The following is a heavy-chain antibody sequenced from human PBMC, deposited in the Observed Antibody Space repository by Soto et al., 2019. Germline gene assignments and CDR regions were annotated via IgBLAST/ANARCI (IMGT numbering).Heavy chain of an antibody. CDR2: ISSSGSTI. CDR3: ARGYSSSLLPFDY. D-gene: IGHD6-13*01. Sequence: GGSLRLSCAASGFTFSDYYMSWIRQAPGKGLEWVSYISSSGSTIYYADSVKGRFTISRDNAKNSLYLQMNSLRAEDTAGYYCARGYSSSLLPFDYWGQGTLVTVSS. CDR1: GFTFSDYY. V-gene: IGHV3-11*01. J-gene: IGHJ4*02.